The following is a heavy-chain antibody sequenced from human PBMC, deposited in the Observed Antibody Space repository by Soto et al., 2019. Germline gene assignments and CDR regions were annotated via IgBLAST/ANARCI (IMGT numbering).Heavy chain of an antibody. V-gene: IGHV2-5*02. D-gene: IGHD6-13*01. Sequence: QITLKESGPTLVKPTQTLTLTCTFSGFSLSTSGVGVGWIRQPPEKALEWLALIYWDDDKRYSPSLKSRLTITKDTSKNQVVLTMTNVDPVDTATYYCAHSKDYSSRWYTRDFDYWGQGTLVTVSS. CDR1: GFSLSTSGVG. J-gene: IGHJ4*02. CDR3: AHSKDYSSRWYTRDFDY. CDR2: IYWDDDK.